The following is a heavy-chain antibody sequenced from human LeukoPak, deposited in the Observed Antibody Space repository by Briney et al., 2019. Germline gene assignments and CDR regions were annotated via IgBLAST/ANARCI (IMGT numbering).Heavy chain of an antibody. V-gene: IGHV4-59*01. CDR1: GDSITNNYH. Sequence: PSETLSLTCTVSGDSITNNYHWSWIRQPPGMGLEFIGYIYYSGSTNYNPSLKSRVTISMDTSKNQFSLRLTSVTAADTAVYYCARRFDSWGQGTLVTVPS. CDR3: ARRFDS. J-gene: IGHJ4*02. CDR2: IYYSGST.